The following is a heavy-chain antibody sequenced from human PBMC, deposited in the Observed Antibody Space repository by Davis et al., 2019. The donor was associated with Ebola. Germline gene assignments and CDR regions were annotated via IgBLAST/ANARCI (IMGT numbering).Heavy chain of an antibody. CDR2: ISSSSSYI. CDR1: GFTVSSNY. V-gene: IGHV3-21*01. J-gene: IGHJ4*02. CDR3: ARGASQLAPSAY. Sequence: GESLKISCAASGFTVSSNYMNWVRQAPGKGLEWVSSISSSSSYIYYADSVKGRFTISRDNAKNSLYLQMNSLRAEDTAVYYCARGASQLAPSAYWGQGTLVTVSS. D-gene: IGHD6-13*01.